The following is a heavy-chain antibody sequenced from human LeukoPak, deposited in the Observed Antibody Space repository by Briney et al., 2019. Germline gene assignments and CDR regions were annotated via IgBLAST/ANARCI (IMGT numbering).Heavy chain of an antibody. J-gene: IGHJ4*02. CDR1: GGSITNYY. D-gene: IGHD6-13*01. CDR3: ARHWETSSWYVDY. V-gene: IGHV4-59*08. Sequence: PSETLSLTCTVSGGSITNYYWSWIRQPPGKGLEWIGYMYYSGGTNYNPSLKSRVTISAGASKNQFSLKLSSVTAADTAVYYCARHWETSSWYVDYWGQGTLVTVS. CDR2: MYYSGGT.